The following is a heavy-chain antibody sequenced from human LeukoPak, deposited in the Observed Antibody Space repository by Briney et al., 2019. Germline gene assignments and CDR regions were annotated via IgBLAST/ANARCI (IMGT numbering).Heavy chain of an antibody. CDR3: AKGIQLWSVGDY. D-gene: IGHD5-18*01. CDR2: ISYDGSNK. Sequence: GGSLRLSCAASGFTFSSYDMSWVRQAPGKGLEWVAVISYDGSNKYYADSVKGRFTISRDNSKNTLYLQMNSLRAEDTAVYYCAKGIQLWSVGDYWGQGTLVTVSS. J-gene: IGHJ4*02. CDR1: GFTFSSYD. V-gene: IGHV3-30*18.